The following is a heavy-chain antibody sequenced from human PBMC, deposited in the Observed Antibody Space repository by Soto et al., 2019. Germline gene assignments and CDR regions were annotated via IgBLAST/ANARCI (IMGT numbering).Heavy chain of an antibody. CDR2: IFDSGTT. CDR1: GSISSGGYS. D-gene: IGHD6-19*01. J-gene: IGHJ2*01. Sequence: QLQLQESGSGLVKPSQTLSLTCAVSGSISSGGYSWTWIRQPPGKGLEWIGYIFDSGTTNYNPSLKSRVTIXXDXSXXQFSLKLNSVTAADTAVYYCARDREAVAGHWYFDLWGRGTLVTVSS. V-gene: IGHV4-30-2*01. CDR3: ARDREAVAGHWYFDL.